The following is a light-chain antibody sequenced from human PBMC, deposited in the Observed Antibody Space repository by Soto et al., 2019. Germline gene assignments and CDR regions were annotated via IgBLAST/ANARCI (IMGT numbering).Light chain of an antibody. CDR2: HTS. CDR1: QTVNSR. V-gene: IGKV3-11*01. J-gene: IGKJ1*01. Sequence: EIVLTQSPATLSSSPGERATXXXXASQTVNSRLAWYQHKPGQAPRLLIYHTSNRATGIPARFSGSGSGTDFTLTISSLEPEDFAVYYCHQRQSWPRTFGQGTKVDIK. CDR3: HQRQSWPRT.